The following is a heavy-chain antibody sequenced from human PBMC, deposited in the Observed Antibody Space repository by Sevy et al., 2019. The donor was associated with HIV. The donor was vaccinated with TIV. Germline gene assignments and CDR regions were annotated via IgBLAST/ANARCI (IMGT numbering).Heavy chain of an antibody. V-gene: IGHV1-24*01. CDR2: FDPEDGET. CDR1: GYTLTELS. Sequence: ASVKVSCKVSGYTLTELSMHWVRQAPGKGLEWMGGFDPEDGETIYAQKFQGRVTMTEDTSTDTAYMELSSLRSEDTAVYYCETEDSGYVWGSYRYRDAFDIWGQGTMVTVSS. D-gene: IGHD3-16*02. J-gene: IGHJ3*02. CDR3: ETEDSGYVWGSYRYRDAFDI.